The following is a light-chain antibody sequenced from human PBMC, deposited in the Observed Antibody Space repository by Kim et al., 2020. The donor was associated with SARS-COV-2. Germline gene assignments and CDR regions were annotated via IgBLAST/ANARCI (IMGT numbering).Light chain of an antibody. CDR1: RSNIGSNF. CDR3: AAWDNKLNWV. Sequence: ELTRPPSASGAPGQTVTISCSGSRSNIGSNFVYWLQQVPGTAPKLLMYSTSQRPSGVSDRFSGSKSGTSASLAISGLRSEDEADYYCAAWDNKLNWVFGGGTQLTVL. J-gene: IGLJ3*02. CDR2: STS. V-gene: IGLV1-47*02.